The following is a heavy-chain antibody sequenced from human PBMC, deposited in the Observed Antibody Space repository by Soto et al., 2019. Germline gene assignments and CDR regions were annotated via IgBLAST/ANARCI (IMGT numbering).Heavy chain of an antibody. Sequence: SETRSRPGLVSGCSISSCYWHWIRQPRAKGLEWIGYIYYSGSTNYDPSLTRRVTISVGTSKNQCSLKLSSVPAADTAVYYCARGGIAAAGTGRGGTDWFDPWGQGTLVTVSS. D-gene: IGHD6-13*01. CDR3: ARGGIAAAGTGRGGTDWFDP. CDR2: IYYSGST. V-gene: IGHV4-59*01. J-gene: IGHJ5*02. CDR1: GCSISSCY.